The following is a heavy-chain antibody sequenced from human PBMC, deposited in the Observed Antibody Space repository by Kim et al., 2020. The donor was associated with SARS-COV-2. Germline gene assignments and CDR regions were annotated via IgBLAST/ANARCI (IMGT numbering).Heavy chain of an antibody. CDR1: GGSFSGYY. CDR3: ARGLGITGTYTDY. Sequence: SETLSLTCAVYGGSFSGYYWSWIRQPPGKGLEWIGEINHSGSTNYNPSLKSRVTISVDTSKNQFSLKLSSVTAADTAVYYCARGLGITGTYTDYWGQGTLVTVSS. V-gene: IGHV4-34*01. D-gene: IGHD1-20*01. J-gene: IGHJ4*02. CDR2: INHSGST.